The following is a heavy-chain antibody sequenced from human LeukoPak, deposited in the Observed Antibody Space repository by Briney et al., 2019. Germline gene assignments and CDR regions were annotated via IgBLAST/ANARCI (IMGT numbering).Heavy chain of an antibody. CDR1: GFTFSSYA. CDR3: AREDCGDCPNPPGDAFDI. D-gene: IGHD2-21*02. Sequence: GESLRLSCAASGFTFSSYAMHWVRQAPGKGLEWVAVISYDGSNKYYADSVKGRFTISRDNSKNTLYLQMNSLRAEDTAVYYCAREDCGDCPNPPGDAFDIWGQGTMVTVSS. J-gene: IGHJ3*02. CDR2: ISYDGSNK. V-gene: IGHV3-30*04.